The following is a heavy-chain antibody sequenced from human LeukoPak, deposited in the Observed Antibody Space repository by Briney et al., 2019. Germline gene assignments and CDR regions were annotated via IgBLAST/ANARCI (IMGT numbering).Heavy chain of an antibody. D-gene: IGHD2-15*01. CDR3: AKDQGIDCSGGSCYRPYYYYYMDV. CDR2: IRYDGSNK. Sequence: PGGSLRLSCAASGFTFSSYGMHWVRQAPGKGLEWVAFIRYDGSNKYYADSVKGRFTISRDNSKNTLYLQMNSLRAEDTAVYYCAKDQGIDCSGGSCYRPYYYYYMDVWGKGTTVTISS. J-gene: IGHJ6*03. CDR1: GFTFSSYG. V-gene: IGHV3-30*02.